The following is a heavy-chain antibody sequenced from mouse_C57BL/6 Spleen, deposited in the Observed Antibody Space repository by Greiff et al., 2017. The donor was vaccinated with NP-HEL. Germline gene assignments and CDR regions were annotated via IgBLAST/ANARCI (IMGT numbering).Heavy chain of an antibody. D-gene: IGHD1-1*01. CDR2: IYPGDGDT. Sequence: QVQLQQSGPELVKPGASVKISCKASGYAFSSSWMNWVKQRPGKGLEWIGRIYPGDGDTNYNGKFKGKATLTADKSSSTAYMQLSSLTSEDSAVYFCAREGFITTVEEGDWFAYWGQGTLVTVSA. CDR3: AREGFITTVEEGDWFAY. CDR1: GYAFSSSW. J-gene: IGHJ3*01. V-gene: IGHV1-82*01.